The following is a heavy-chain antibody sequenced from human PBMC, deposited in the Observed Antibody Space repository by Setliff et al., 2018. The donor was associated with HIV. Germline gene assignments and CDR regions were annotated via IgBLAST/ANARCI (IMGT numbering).Heavy chain of an antibody. Sequence: PGGSLRLSCAASGFAFANFAMSWVRQAPGEGLEWVSAILSTGERTFYADSVKGRFTIPRDNSKNTVYLQMNSRRAEDTAEYYCAKELAASGLGYFDSWGRGILVTVSS. V-gene: IGHV3-23*01. J-gene: IGHJ4*02. CDR3: AKELAASGLGYFDS. D-gene: IGHD3-22*01. CDR2: ILSTGERT. CDR1: GFAFANFA.